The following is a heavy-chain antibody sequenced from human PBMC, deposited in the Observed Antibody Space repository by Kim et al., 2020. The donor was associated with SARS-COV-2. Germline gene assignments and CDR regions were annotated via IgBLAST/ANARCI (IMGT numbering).Heavy chain of an antibody. Sequence: SETLSLTCAVYGGSFSGYYWSWIRQPPGKGLEWIGEINHSGSTNYNPSLKSRVTISVDTSKNQFSLKLSSVTAADTAVYYCARGGSMSSSSWSKYYYYYGMDVWGQGTTVTVSS. J-gene: IGHJ6*02. CDR1: GGSFSGYY. CDR2: INHSGST. D-gene: IGHD6-13*01. V-gene: IGHV4-34*01. CDR3: ARGGSMSSSSWSKYYYYYGMDV.